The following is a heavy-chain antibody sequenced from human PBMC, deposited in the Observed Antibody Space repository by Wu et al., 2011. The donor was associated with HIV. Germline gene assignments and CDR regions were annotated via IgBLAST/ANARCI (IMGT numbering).Heavy chain of an antibody. CDR3: AREYSSGADY. V-gene: IGHV1-2*02. J-gene: IGHJ4*02. D-gene: IGHD3-22*01. CDR2: INPNSGGT. CDR1: GGTFSSYA. Sequence: QVQLVQSGAEVKKSGSSVKVSCKASGGTFSSYAISWVRQAPGQGLEWMGWINPNSGGTNYAQKFQGRVTMTRDTSISTAYMELSRLRSDDTAVYYCAREYSSGADYWGQGTLVTVSS.